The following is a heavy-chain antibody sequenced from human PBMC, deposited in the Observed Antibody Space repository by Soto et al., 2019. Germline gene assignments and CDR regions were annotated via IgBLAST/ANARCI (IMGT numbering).Heavy chain of an antibody. CDR2: LSSSGGST. Sequence: RQSRRHPWTASALTPRTSAILWGRHPPEKRLEWVSSLSSSGGSTYYAGSMKGRFTISRDNSKNTLSLQMNSLRAEDTAVFYCAKGLEGGYCYDGSCRAPFDFWGQRSMVT. V-gene: IGHV3-23*01. CDR1: ALTPRTSA. J-gene: IGHJ3*01. CDR3: AKGLEGGYCYDGSCRAPFDF. D-gene: IGHD3-22*01.